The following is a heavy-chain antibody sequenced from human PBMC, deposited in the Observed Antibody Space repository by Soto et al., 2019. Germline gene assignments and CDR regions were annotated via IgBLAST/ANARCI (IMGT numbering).Heavy chain of an antibody. V-gene: IGHV5-51*01. D-gene: IGHD1-20*01. CDR3: ARQVYNWNGYYYYGMDL. CDR1: GYSFTSYW. J-gene: IGHJ6*02. CDR2: IYPGDSDT. Sequence: PGESLKISCKGSGYSFTSYWIGWVRQMPGKGLEWMGIIYPGDSDTRYSPSFQGQVTISADKSISTAYLQWSSLKASDTAMYYCARQVYNWNGYYYYGMDLWGQGTTVTVSS.